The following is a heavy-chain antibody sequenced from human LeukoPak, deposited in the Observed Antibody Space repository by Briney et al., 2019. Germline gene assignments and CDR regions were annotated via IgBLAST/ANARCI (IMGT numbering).Heavy chain of an antibody. CDR2: INHSGST. J-gene: IGHJ5*02. Sequence: SETLSLTCAVYGGSFSGYYWSWIRQPPGKGLEWIGEINHSGSTNYNPSLKSRVTISVDTSKNQFSLELSSVTAADTAVYYCARLNLHYYDSSGNWFDPWGQGTLVTVSS. D-gene: IGHD3-22*01. CDR1: GGSFSGYY. V-gene: IGHV4-34*01. CDR3: ARLNLHYYDSSGNWFDP.